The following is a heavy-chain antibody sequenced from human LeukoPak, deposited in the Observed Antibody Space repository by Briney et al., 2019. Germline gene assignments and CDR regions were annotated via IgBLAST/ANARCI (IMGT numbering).Heavy chain of an antibody. D-gene: IGHD1-26*01. CDR1: GGSISSYY. V-gene: IGHV4-59*01. J-gene: IGHJ4*02. CDR2: MYDCGST. CDR3: ARHGGSYTFDF. Sequence: SETLSLTCTVSGGSISSYYWSWIRQPPGEGLELIGYMYDCGSTNYNPSLKSRVTILVDTSKNQFSLRLSSVTAADTAVYYCARHGGSYTFDFWGQGVLVTVSS.